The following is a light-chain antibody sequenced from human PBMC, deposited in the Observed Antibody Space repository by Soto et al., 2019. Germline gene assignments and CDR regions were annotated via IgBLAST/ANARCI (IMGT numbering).Light chain of an antibody. CDR1: QSVSSN. CDR2: GAS. Sequence: ELVMTQSPATLSESPGERATLSCRASQSVSSNLAWYQQKPGQAPRLLIYGASTRATGIPARFSGSGSGTEFTLTISSLQSEDFAVYYCQQYNNWPKTFGQGTKVDIK. J-gene: IGKJ1*01. CDR3: QQYNNWPKT. V-gene: IGKV3-15*01.